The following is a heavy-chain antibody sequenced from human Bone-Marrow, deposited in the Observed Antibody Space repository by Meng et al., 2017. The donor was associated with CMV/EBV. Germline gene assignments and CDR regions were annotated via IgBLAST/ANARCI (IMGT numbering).Heavy chain of an antibody. J-gene: IGHJ4*02. V-gene: IGHV4-61*01. Sequence: VSGGSVTSDSYYWSWIRQPPGKGLEWIGYIYYSGRNDYNPSLKSRVTISADTSKNQFSLNLTSVTAADTAVYYCARQGWAAADYFDRWGQGTLVTVSS. CDR2: IYYSGRN. CDR1: GGSVTSDSYY. D-gene: IGHD6-13*01. CDR3: ARQGWAAADYFDR.